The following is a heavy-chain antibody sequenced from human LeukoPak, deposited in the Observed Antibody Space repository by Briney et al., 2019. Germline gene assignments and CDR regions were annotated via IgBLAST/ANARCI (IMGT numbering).Heavy chain of an antibody. V-gene: IGHV4-59*01. CDR1: GGSMSSYY. CDR3: ARGDYYHGMDV. Sequence: SETLSLTCTVSGGSMSSYYWSWIRQPPGKGLEWIGYIYSRGSTNYNPSLKSRVTISVDTSKNQFSLKLSSVTAADTAVYYCARGDYYHGMDVWGLGTTVTVSS. CDR2: IYSRGST. J-gene: IGHJ6*02.